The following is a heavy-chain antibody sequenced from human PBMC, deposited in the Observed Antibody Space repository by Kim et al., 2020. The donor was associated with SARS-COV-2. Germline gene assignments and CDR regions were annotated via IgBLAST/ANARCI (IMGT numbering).Heavy chain of an antibody. CDR3: ARDTGYYDSSGYYYDYYYYGMDV. D-gene: IGHD3-22*01. V-gene: IGHV4-4*07. CDR1: GGSISSYY. Sequence: SETLSLTCTVSGGSISSYYWSWIRQPAGKGLEWIGRIYTSGSTNYNPYLKSRVTMSVDTSKNQFSLKLSSVTAADTAVYYCARDTGYYDSSGYYYDYYYYGMDVWGQGTTVTVSS. J-gene: IGHJ6*02. CDR2: IYTSGST.